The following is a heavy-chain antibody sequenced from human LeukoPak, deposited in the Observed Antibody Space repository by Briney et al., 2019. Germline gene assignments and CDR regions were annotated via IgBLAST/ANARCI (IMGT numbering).Heavy chain of an antibody. Sequence: GGSLRLSCAASGFTFSNYWMHWVRQAPGKGLVWVSRINSDGSTTNYADSVKGRFTISRDNAKNTLYLQMSSLRAEDTAVYYCAKGRQGSGWYYSIDWGQGTLVTVSS. CDR1: GFTFSNYW. V-gene: IGHV3-74*01. D-gene: IGHD6-19*01. J-gene: IGHJ4*02. CDR2: INSDGSTT. CDR3: AKGRQGSGWYYSID.